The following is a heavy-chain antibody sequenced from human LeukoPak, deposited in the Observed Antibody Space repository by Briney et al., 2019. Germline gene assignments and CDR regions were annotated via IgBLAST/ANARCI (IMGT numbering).Heavy chain of an antibody. CDR3: ARRRAAAGTRIPLPHDY. V-gene: IGHV3-11*01. CDR1: GFTFSDYY. J-gene: IGHJ4*02. D-gene: IGHD6-13*01. CDR2: ISSSGSTV. Sequence: PGGSLRLSCAASGFTFSDYYMSWIRQAPGKGLEWVSYISSSGSTVYYADSVKGRFTISRDNAKNSLYLQMNSLRAEDTAVYYCARRRAAAGTRIPLPHDYWGQGTLVTVSS.